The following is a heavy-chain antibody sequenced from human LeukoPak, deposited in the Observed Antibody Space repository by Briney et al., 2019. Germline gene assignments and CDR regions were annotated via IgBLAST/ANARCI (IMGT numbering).Heavy chain of an antibody. Sequence: GGSLRLSCAASGFTFSSYAMSWVRQAPGRGLEWVAVISYDGSNKYYADSVKGRFSISRDNSKNTLYLQMNSLRAEDTAVYYCARRYDGFDYWGQGTLVTVSS. CDR3: ARRYDGFDY. D-gene: IGHD3-3*01. CDR1: GFTFSSYA. V-gene: IGHV3-30-3*01. CDR2: ISYDGSNK. J-gene: IGHJ4*02.